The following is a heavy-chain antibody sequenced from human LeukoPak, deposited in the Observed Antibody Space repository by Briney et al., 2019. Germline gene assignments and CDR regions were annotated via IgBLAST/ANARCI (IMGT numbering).Heavy chain of an antibody. J-gene: IGHJ6*03. CDR3: ATGGDYVTYYYYMDV. Sequence: GGSLRLSCAASGFTFSSFGMHWVRQAPGKGLEWVAVIWYDGSKENYADSVKGRFTISRDNSKNTLYLQMNSLRAEDTAVYYCATGGDYVTYYYYMDVWGKGTTVTVSS. CDR1: GFTFSSFG. D-gene: IGHD4-17*01. CDR2: IWYDGSKE. V-gene: IGHV3-30*02.